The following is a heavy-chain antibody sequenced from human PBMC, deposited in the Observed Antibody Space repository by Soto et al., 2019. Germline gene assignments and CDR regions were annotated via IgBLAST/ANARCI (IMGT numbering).Heavy chain of an antibody. CDR3: ARVMVVTFTPNYHSVHMAV. CDR1: GFTVISYT. D-gene: IGHD2-21*02. J-gene: IGHJ6*02. V-gene: IGHV3-21*01. CDR2: ISSSSSYI. Sequence: EVRLVESGGGLVKPGGSLRLSCAASGFTVISYTMNWVRQAPGKGLGWVSSISSSSSYIYYADSVKGRFTISRDNAKNSFYLQLTSLGTEDTSVYYGARVMVVTFTPNYHSVHMAVGGQGTTATAPS.